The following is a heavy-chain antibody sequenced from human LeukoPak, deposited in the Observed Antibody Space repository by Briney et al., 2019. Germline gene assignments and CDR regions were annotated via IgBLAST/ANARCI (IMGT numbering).Heavy chain of an antibody. CDR3: ARSEAYYYGSVDY. J-gene: IGHJ4*02. D-gene: IGHD3-10*01. V-gene: IGHV3-7*01. Sequence: PGGSLRLSCAASGFTFSSYWMSWVRKAPGKGLEWVANIKQDGSEKYYVDSVKGRFTISRDNAKNSLYLQMSSLRAEDTAVYYCARSEAYYYGSVDYWGQGTLVTVSS. CDR2: IKQDGSEK. CDR1: GFTFSSYW.